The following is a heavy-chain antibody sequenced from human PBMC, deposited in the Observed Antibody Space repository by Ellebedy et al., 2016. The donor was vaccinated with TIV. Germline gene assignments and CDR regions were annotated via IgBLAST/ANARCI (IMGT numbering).Heavy chain of an antibody. CDR1: GFTFSSYA. D-gene: IGHD6-19*01. CDR3: ARNSGWSIDY. CDR2: TSHDGSNK. V-gene: IGHV3-30-3*01. Sequence: GGSLRLSCAASGFTFSSYAMHWVRQAPGKGLEWVAVTSHDGSNKYYADSVKGRFTISRDNAKSSLYLHLSSLGAEDTAVYYCARNSGWSIDYWGLGTLVTVSS. J-gene: IGHJ4*02.